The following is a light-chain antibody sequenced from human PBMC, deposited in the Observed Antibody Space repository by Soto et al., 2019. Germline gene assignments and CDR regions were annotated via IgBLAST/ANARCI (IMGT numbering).Light chain of an antibody. CDR2: EVN. J-gene: IGLJ3*02. Sequence: QSALTQPASVSGSPGQSITISCTGTSSDVGSYNLVSWYQHHPGKAPKFIIFEVNRRPSGVSDRFSGSKSGNTASLTISGLQAEDEADFYCCSYAGSGTGVFGGGTKLTVL. CDR3: CSYAGSGTGV. V-gene: IGLV2-23*02. CDR1: SSDVGSYNL.